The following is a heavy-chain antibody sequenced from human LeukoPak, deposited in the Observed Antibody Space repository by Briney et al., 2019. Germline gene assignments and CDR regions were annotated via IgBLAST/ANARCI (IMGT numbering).Heavy chain of an antibody. D-gene: IGHD4-17*01. J-gene: IGHJ4*02. V-gene: IGHV3-11*04. CDR3: ARVRMTTVTVYYFDY. Sequence: GGSLRLSCAASGFTFSDYYMSWIRQAPGKGLEWVSYISSRGSTIYYADSVKGRFNISRDNAKNSLYLQMNSLRAEDTAVYYCARVRMTTVTVYYFDYWGQGTLVTVSS. CDR2: ISSRGSTI. CDR1: GFTFSDYY.